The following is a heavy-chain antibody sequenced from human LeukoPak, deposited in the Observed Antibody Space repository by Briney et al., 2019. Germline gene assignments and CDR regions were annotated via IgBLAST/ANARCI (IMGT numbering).Heavy chain of an antibody. Sequence: GGSLRLSCAASGFTFSSYSMNWVRQAPGKGLEWVSSISSSSSYIYYADSVKGRFTISRDNAKNSLYLQMNSLRAEDTAVYYCARDSGYDSDPYYPDYWGQGTLVTVSS. J-gene: IGHJ4*02. CDR3: ARDSGYDSDPYYPDY. D-gene: IGHD5-12*01. V-gene: IGHV3-21*04. CDR1: GFTFSSYS. CDR2: ISSSSSYI.